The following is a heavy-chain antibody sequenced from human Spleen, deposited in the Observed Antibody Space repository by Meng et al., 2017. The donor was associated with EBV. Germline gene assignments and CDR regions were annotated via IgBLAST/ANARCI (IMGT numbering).Heavy chain of an antibody. Sequence: QLVESGGGLVQPGGSLRRSCAASGLTFSNFGMSWVRQAPGKGLEWVSTISGSAAVTYYADSVKGRFTISRDNSENTLHLLMNSLSAEDTAVYYCATGYDQGHFDFWGQGTMVTVAS. J-gene: IGHJ4*02. CDR1: GLTFSNFG. CDR3: ATGYDQGHFDF. V-gene: IGHV3-23*04. CDR2: ISGSAAVT. D-gene: IGHD5-12*01.